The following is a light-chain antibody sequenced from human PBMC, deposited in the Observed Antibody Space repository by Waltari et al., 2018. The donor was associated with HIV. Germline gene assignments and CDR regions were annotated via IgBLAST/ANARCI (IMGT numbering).Light chain of an antibody. J-gene: IGLJ2*01. Sequence: QSALTQPASVSGSPGQSITISCTGTSSDVGGYNYVSCYQQHPGKAPKLIIYEVTNRPSGVSNRFSGSKSGNTASLTISGLQVEDEADYYCSSYTSSSLEIFGGGTKLTVL. V-gene: IGLV2-14*03. CDR3: SSYTSSSLEI. CDR2: EVT. CDR1: SSDVGGYNY.